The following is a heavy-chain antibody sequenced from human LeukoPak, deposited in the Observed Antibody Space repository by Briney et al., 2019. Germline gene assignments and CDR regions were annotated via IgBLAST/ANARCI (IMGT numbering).Heavy chain of an antibody. Sequence: PSETLSLTCTVSGGSISSSSYYWGWIRQPPGKGLEWIGSIYYSGSTYYNPSLKSRVTISVDTSKNQFSLKLSSVTAADTAVYYCAIEVGATSYHWFDPWGQGTLVTVSS. J-gene: IGHJ5*02. V-gene: IGHV4-39*07. D-gene: IGHD1-26*01. CDR1: GGSISSSSYY. CDR2: IYYSGST. CDR3: AIEVGATSYHWFDP.